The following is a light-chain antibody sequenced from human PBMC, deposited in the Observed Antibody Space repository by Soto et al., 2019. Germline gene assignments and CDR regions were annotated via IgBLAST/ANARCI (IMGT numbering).Light chain of an antibody. CDR3: QQSGDTPPWT. CDR2: AAS. Sequence: DIQMTQSPSTLSASVGDRVTITCRASQSISSWLAWYQQKPGKAPKLLIYAASSLQSGVPSRFSGSGSGTEFTLTITSLQPEDFATYYCQQSGDTPPWTFGQGTKVEIK. J-gene: IGKJ1*01. V-gene: IGKV1-5*01. CDR1: QSISSW.